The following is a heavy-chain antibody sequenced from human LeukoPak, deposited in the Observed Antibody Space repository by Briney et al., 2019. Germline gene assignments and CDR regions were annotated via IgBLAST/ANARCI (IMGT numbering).Heavy chain of an antibody. D-gene: IGHD2-2*01. CDR2: MNPNSGNT. CDR1: GYTFTSYD. J-gene: IGHJ3*02. V-gene: IGHV1-8*01. Sequence: GASVKVSCKASGYTFTSYDINWVRQATGQGLEWMGWMNPNSGNTGYAQKFQGRVTMTRNTSISTAYMELSSLRSEDTAVYYCAIRKYCSSTSCYFDAFDIWGQGTMVTVPS. CDR3: AIRKYCSSTSCYFDAFDI.